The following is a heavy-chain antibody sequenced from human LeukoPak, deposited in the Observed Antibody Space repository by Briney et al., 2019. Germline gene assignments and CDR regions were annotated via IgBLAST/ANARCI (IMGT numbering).Heavy chain of an antibody. CDR1: EFTFSDYA. Sequence: GGSLRLSCTASEFTFSDYAMSLVRQAPGKGLEWVPAISSSGGRTYYGDSVKGRFTISRDNSKKTLYLQMNSLRAGDTAVYYCAKGLHLAAADYWGQGTLVTVSS. CDR2: ISSSGGRT. V-gene: IGHV3-23*01. D-gene: IGHD6-13*01. CDR3: AKGLHLAAADY. J-gene: IGHJ4*02.